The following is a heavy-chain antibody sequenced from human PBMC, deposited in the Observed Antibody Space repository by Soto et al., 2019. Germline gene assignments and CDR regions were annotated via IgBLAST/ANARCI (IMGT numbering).Heavy chain of an antibody. Sequence: PVGSLRLSCAASVFTFSNHAMSCVRHSPGKGLEWVSTIGGYSGTTYYADSAKGRFIISRDKSKNTLYLQTNSLRAEDTALYYCAKVQSTSCYPCGMEFLGQGTTV. CDR3: AKVQSTSCYPCGMEF. CDR1: VFTFSNHA. V-gene: IGHV3-23*01. D-gene: IGHD2-2*01. J-gene: IGHJ6*01. CDR2: IGGYSGTT.